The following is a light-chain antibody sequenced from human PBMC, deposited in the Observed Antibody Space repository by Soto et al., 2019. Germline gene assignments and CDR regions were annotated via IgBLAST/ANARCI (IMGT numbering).Light chain of an antibody. CDR3: SPYAGSNNFVA. Sequence: QSALTQPPSASGSPGQSVTISCTGTSSDVGGYNYVSWYQQHPGKAPKLMIYEVSKRPSGVSDRFSGSRSGNTASLTVSGLQAEDEADYYCSPYAGSNNFVAFGGGTKVTVL. J-gene: IGLJ2*01. CDR1: SSDVGGYNY. V-gene: IGLV2-8*01. CDR2: EVS.